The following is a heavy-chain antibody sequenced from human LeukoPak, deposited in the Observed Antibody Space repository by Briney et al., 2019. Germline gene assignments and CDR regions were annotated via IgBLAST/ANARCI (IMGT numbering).Heavy chain of an antibody. J-gene: IGHJ4*02. CDR3: ASRVGATTFDY. V-gene: IGHV4-59*08. Sequence: PSETLSLTCTVSGSSISSYYWSWIRQPPGKGLEWITYISYSGSTNYNPSLKSRVTISVDTSKNQFSLKLSSVTAADTAVYYCASRVGATTFDYWGQGTLVTVSS. CDR1: GSSISSYY. CDR2: ISYSGST. D-gene: IGHD1-26*01.